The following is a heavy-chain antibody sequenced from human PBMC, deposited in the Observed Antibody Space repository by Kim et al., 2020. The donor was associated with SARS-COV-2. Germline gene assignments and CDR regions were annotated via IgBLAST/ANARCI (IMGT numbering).Heavy chain of an antibody. Sequence: SETLSLTCTVSGGSISSYYWSWIRQPPGKGLEWIGHIYYNENTNYNPSLKSRVTISVDTSKNQFSLKLSSVTAADTAVYYYASAQYCTNGLCSWSYYYY. CDR1: GGSISSYY. CDR3: ASAQYCTNGLCSWSYYYY. CDR2: IYYNENT. V-gene: IGHV4-59*13. J-gene: IGHJ6*01. D-gene: IGHD2-8*01.